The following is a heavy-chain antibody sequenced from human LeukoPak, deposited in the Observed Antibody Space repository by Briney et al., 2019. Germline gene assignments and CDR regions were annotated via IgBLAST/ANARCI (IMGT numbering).Heavy chain of an antibody. Sequence: GGSLRLSCAASGFTFSSYSMTWVRQAPGKGLEWVSSISSSSSYIYYADSVKGRFTISRDNAKNSLYLQMNSLRAEDTAVYYCARAGGSYDYYYYGMDVWGQGTTVTVSS. V-gene: IGHV3-21*01. CDR1: GFTFSSYS. CDR3: ARAGGSYDYYYYGMDV. CDR2: ISSSSSYI. D-gene: IGHD1-26*01. J-gene: IGHJ6*02.